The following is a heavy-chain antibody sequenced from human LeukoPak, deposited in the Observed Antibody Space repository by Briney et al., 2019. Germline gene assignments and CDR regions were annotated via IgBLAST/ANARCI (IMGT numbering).Heavy chain of an antibody. CDR1: GGSISSGGYY. V-gene: IGHV4-31*03. Sequence: TLSLTCTVSGGSISSGGYYWSWIRQHPGKGLEWIAYIYYSGNTYYSPSLKSRVTISVDTSKNQFSLKLSSVTAADTAVYYCARAAPDAFDTWGQGTMVTVSS. J-gene: IGHJ3*02. CDR2: IYYSGNT. CDR3: ARAAPDAFDT.